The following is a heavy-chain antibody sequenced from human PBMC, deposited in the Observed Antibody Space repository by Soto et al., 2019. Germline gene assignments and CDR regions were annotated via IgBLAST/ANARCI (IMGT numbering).Heavy chain of an antibody. CDR2: IYYSGST. V-gene: IGHV4-30-4*08. CDR1: SWCLSDHY. Sequence: SQPVPITCPGFSWCLSDHYWTWIRQPPGEGLEWIGYIYYSGSTYYNTSLNSRLTISVDTSQNQFSLKLSSVNAEDTAVYYCAREWGGIIVVPFSGDNYYSGVQAWGQGVTVPV. J-gene: IGHJ6*02. D-gene: IGHD2-2*01. CDR3: AREWGGIIVVPFSGDNYYSGVQA.